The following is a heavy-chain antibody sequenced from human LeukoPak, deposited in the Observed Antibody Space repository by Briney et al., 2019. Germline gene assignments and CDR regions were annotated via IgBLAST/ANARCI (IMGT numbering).Heavy chain of an antibody. Sequence: GPSVKVSCKASGYAFTEYAMNWVRQAPGQGLEWMGWINTYTGNPTYGQGFTGRFVFSLDTSVSTAYLQISSLKAEDSAVYYCAKDLTMGSSSPSYFDYWGQGTLVTVSS. J-gene: IGHJ4*02. CDR1: GYAFTEYA. V-gene: IGHV7-4-1*02. D-gene: IGHD4/OR15-4a*01. CDR3: AKDLTMGSSSPSYFDY. CDR2: INTYTGNP.